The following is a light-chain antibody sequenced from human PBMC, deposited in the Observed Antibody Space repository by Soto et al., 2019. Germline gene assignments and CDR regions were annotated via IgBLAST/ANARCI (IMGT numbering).Light chain of an antibody. Sequence: EIVLTQSPGSLSLSPGERATLSCRASQSVSSTFFAWYQQRPGQAPRLLMYGASSRATGIPERFSGSGSGTDFTITISRLEPEDFAVYYGQQFDSSVTFGQGTKVEIK. J-gene: IGKJ1*01. CDR2: GAS. CDR1: QSVSSTF. V-gene: IGKV3-20*01. CDR3: QQFDSSVT.